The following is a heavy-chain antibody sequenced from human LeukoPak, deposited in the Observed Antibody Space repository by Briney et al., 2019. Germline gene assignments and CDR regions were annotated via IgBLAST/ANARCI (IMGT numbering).Heavy chain of an antibody. Sequence: PSETLSLTCTVSGGSISNYYWSWIRQPPGKGLEWIGYIYCSGSTNYNPSLKSRVTISVDTSKNQFSLKLSSVTAADTAVYYCARSPDFWSGYYTQHLFDYWGQGTLVTVSS. CDR1: GGSISNYY. D-gene: IGHD3-3*01. CDR2: IYCSGST. CDR3: ARSPDFWSGYYTQHLFDY. V-gene: IGHV4-59*01. J-gene: IGHJ4*02.